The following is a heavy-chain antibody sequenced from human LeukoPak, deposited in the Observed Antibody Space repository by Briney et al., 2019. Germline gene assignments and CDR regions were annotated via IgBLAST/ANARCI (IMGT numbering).Heavy chain of an antibody. V-gene: IGHV4-38-2*02. Sequence: KSSETLSLTCTVSGYSISSGYYWGWIRQPPGKGLEWIGSIYHSGSTYYNPSLKSRVTISVDTSKNQFSLKLSSVTAADTAVYYCVREAGYSSSWYFDNWGQGTLVTVSS. CDR3: VREAGYSSSWYFDN. CDR2: IYHSGST. CDR1: GYSISSGYY. D-gene: IGHD6-13*01. J-gene: IGHJ4*02.